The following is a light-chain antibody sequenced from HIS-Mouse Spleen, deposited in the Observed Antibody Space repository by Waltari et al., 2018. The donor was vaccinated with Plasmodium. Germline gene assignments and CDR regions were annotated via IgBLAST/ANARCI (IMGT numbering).Light chain of an antibody. CDR2: LNSDGSH. CDR3: QTWGTGMGV. V-gene: IGLV4-69*01. Sequence: QLVLTQSPSASASLGASVKLTCTLSSGHSSYAIAWHQKQQEKGPRYLMKLNSDGSHSKGDGIPDRFSGSSSGAERYLTISSLQSEDEADYYCQTWGTGMGVFGGGTKLTVL. CDR1: SGHSSYA. J-gene: IGLJ2*01.